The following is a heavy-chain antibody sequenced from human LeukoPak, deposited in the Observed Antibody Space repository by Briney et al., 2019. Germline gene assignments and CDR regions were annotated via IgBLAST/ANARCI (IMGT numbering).Heavy chain of an antibody. CDR3: ARGVQTGSGWHFDY. CDR1: GYTFTSYD. CDR2: MNPNSGNT. J-gene: IGHJ4*02. Sequence: ASVKVSCKASGYTFTSYDINWVRQATRQGLEWMGWMNPNSGNTGYAQKFQGRVTITRNTSISTAYMELSSLRSEDTAVYYCARGVQTGSGWHFDYWGQGTLVTVSS. V-gene: IGHV1-8*03. D-gene: IGHD6-19*01.